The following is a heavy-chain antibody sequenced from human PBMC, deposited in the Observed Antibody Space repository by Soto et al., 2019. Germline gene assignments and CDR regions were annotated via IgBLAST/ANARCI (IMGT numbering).Heavy chain of an antibody. CDR3: ATEGGFKQHFEH. CDR2: VDTSGDTT. CDR1: GFTFSNYG. D-gene: IGHD5-12*01. Sequence: PGGSLRLSCAVSGFTFSNYGMNWVRQAPGKGLEWVSAVDTSGDTTFYADSVKGRFTISRDNSKNTLYLQMNSLRGEDTAIYYCATEGGFKQHFEHWGQGTLVTVS. J-gene: IGHJ4*02. V-gene: IGHV3-23*01.